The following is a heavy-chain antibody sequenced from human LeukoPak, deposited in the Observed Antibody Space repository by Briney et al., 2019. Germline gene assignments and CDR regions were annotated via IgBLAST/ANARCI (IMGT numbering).Heavy chain of an antibody. D-gene: IGHD3-3*01. CDR1: GFTFSSYA. CDR3: AIGRYYDFWSGPFDY. J-gene: IGHJ4*02. CDR2: ISWNSGSI. Sequence: SLRLSCAASGFTFSSYAMHWVRQAPGKGLEWVSGISWNSGSIGYADSVKGRFTISRDNAKNSLYLQMNSLRAEDMALYYCAIGRYYDFWSGPFDYWGQGTLVTVSS. V-gene: IGHV3-9*03.